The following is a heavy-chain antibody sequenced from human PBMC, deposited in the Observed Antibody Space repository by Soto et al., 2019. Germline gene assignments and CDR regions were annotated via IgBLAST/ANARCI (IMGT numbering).Heavy chain of an antibody. Sequence: PSETLSLTCTVSGGSISSYYWSWIRQPPGKGLEWIGYIYYSGSTNYNPSLKSRVTISVDTSKNQYSLKLSSVTAEDTDVYYCARQGPPNYYDSSGYYPLDYWGQGTLVTVSS. J-gene: IGHJ4*02. V-gene: IGHV4-59*08. CDR1: GGSISSYY. CDR2: IYYSGST. CDR3: ARQGPPNYYDSSGYYPLDY. D-gene: IGHD3-22*01.